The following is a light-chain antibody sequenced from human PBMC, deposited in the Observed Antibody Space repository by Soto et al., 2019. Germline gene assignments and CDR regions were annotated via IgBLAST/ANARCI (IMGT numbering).Light chain of an antibody. CDR2: EVS. CDR1: SGDVGNYDL. Sequence: QSALTQPASVSGSPGQSITISCTGSSGDVGNYDLVSWYQQIPGKAPQLMIFEVSRRPSRVSDRFSGSKSSNTASLTISGLQAEDEGDFYCCSYAGNGAWVFGGGTKVTVL. V-gene: IGLV2-23*02. CDR3: CSYAGNGAWV. J-gene: IGLJ3*02.